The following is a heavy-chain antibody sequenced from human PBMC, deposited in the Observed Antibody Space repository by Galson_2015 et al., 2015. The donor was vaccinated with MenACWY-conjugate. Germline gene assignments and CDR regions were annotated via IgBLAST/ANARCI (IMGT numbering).Heavy chain of an antibody. D-gene: IGHD7-27*01. Sequence: SLRLSCAAFGFTLSNEWIHWVRQAPGKGLEWVGRIKRITNGGTTDFAAPVKGRFTISRDDSKNTLFLQMTSLEIEDTAMYDCACDLGWGQGTLVTVSS. CDR3: ACDLG. CDR1: GFTLSNEW. CDR2: IKRITNGGTT. J-gene: IGHJ4*02. V-gene: IGHV3-15*07.